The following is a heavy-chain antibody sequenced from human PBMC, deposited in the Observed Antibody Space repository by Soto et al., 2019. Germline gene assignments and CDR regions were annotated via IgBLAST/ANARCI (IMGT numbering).Heavy chain of an antibody. J-gene: IGHJ3*02. CDR3: ATQRLPGDDDPSAFDI. D-gene: IGHD6-25*01. CDR2: SDRGASDT. Sequence: WVRQRPGKGLEWMGISDRGASDTRYSPSCQGQVTISADKSISTAYLQWSSLKASDTAMYYCATQRLPGDDDPSAFDIWGQGTMVTVSS. V-gene: IGHV5-51*01.